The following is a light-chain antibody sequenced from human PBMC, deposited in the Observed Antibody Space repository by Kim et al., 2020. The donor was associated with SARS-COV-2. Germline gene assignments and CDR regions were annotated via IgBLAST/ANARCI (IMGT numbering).Light chain of an antibody. V-gene: IGKV1-17*01. CDR1: QDIRNY. CDR3: IQHSTYPIT. J-gene: IGKJ5*01. CDR2: GAS. Sequence: DIQMTQSPSSLSASVGDRVTITCRASQDIRNYLGWYQQNPGRAPKRLIYGASSLQSGVPSRFSGSGSGTEFTLAISSVQPEDFATYFCIQHSTYPITFGQGTRLEIK.